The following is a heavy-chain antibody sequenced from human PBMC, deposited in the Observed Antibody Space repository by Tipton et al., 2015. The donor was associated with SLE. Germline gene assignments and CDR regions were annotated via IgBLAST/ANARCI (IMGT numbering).Heavy chain of an antibody. J-gene: IGHJ4*02. CDR3: ARELEGVGSQQLVN. CDR1: GGSISSASYY. CDR2: IYSSGST. V-gene: IGHV4-61*09. D-gene: IGHD6-13*01. Sequence: TLSLTCTVSGGSISSASYYWSWIRQPAGKGLEWIGYIYSSGSTNYNPSLKSRVTVSVDTSKNQFSLKLSSVTAADTAVYYCARELEGVGSQQLVNWGQGTLVTVSS.